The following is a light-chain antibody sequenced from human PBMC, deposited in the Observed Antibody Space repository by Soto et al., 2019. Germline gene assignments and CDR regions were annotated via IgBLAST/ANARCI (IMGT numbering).Light chain of an antibody. J-gene: IGLJ1*01. CDR2: EVN. CDR3: SSYAGVNNLWV. Sequence: QSALTQPPSASGSPGQSVTISCTGTSSDVGGYKYVSWYQQHPGKAPKLMIFEVNKRPSGVPDRFSGSKSGNTASLTVSGLQAEDEADYSCSSYAGVNNLWVFGTGTKLTVL. V-gene: IGLV2-8*01. CDR1: SSDVGGYKY.